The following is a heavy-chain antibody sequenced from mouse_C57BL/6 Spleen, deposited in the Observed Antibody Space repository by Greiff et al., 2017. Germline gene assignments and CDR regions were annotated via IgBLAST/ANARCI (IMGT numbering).Heavy chain of an antibody. Sequence: VQLQQSGPELVKPGASVKISCKASGYAFSSSWMNWVKQRPGKGLEWIGRIYPGDGDTNYNGKFKGKATLTADKSSSTAYLQLSSLTSEDSAVYFCARDGLVFDYWGQGTTLTVSS. D-gene: IGHD4-1*01. J-gene: IGHJ2*01. CDR1: GYAFSSSW. CDR2: IYPGDGDT. CDR3: ARDGLVFDY. V-gene: IGHV1-82*01.